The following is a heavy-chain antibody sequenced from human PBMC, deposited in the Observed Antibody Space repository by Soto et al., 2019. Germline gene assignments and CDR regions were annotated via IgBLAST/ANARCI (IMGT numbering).Heavy chain of an antibody. CDR3: AHTALGSTAWYGRSRFDY. J-gene: IGHJ4*02. V-gene: IGHV2-5*02. CDR2: IYWDDDK. D-gene: IGHD6-19*01. CDR1: GFSLTTSGVG. Sequence: QSGPTLVNPTQTLTLTCTFSGFSLTTSGVGVGWIRQPPGKALEWLALIYWDDDKRYIPSLKNRLSITKNTSKNQVVLTMAIMDPVDTATYYCAHTALGSTAWYGRSRFDYWGQGTLVTVSS.